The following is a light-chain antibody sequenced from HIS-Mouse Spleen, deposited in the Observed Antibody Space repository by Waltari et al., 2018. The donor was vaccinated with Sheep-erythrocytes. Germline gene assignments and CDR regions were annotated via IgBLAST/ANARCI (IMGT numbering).Light chain of an antibody. CDR3: CSYAGSYNHV. J-gene: IGLJ1*01. Sequence: QSALTQPRSVSGSPGQSVTISCTGTSSHVGGYNYVSWYQQHPGKAPKLMIYDVSKRPSGVPDRSSGSKSGNTASLTISGLQAEDEADYYCCSYAGSYNHVFATGTKVTVL. V-gene: IGLV2-11*01. CDR1: SSHVGGYNY. CDR2: DVS.